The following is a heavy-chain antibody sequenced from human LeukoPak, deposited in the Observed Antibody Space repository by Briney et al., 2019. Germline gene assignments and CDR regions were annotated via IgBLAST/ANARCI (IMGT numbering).Heavy chain of an antibody. J-gene: IGHJ6*03. V-gene: IGHV1-18*01. CDR2: ISAYNGNT. CDR3: ARDYDYVWGSYRSDYYYYYMDV. Sequence: ASVKVSCKASGYTFTSYGISWVRQAPGQGLEWMGWISAYNGNTNYAQKLQGRVTMTTDTSTSTAYMELRSLRSDDTAVYYCARDYDYVWGSYRSDYYYYYMDVWGQGALVTVSS. D-gene: IGHD3-16*02. CDR1: GYTFTSYG.